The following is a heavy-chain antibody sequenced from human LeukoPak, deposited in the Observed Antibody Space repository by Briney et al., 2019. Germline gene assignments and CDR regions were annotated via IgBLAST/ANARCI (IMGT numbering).Heavy chain of an antibody. Sequence: PSETLSLTCTVSGGSISSYYWSWIRQPAGKGLEGIGRIYTSGSTNYNPSLRSRVTMSVATSKNQFSLKLSSVTAADTAVYYCARVSPLHDAFDIWGQGTMVTVSS. CDR3: ARVSPLHDAFDI. J-gene: IGHJ3*02. CDR1: GGSISSYY. CDR2: IYTSGST. V-gene: IGHV4-4*07.